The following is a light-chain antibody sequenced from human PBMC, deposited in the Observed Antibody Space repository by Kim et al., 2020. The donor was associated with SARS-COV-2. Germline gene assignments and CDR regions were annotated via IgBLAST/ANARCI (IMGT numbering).Light chain of an antibody. V-gene: IGLV7-46*01. J-gene: IGLJ3*02. CDR3: LLSYSGAWV. CDR1: TGVVTSGHY. Sequence: QAVVTQEPSLTVSPGGTVTLTCGYGTGVVTSGHYPYWFQQRPGQAPRTLIYDTTNKHSWTPARFSGSLLGGKAALTLSGAQPEDEADYYCLLSYSGAWVFGGGTKLTVL. CDR2: DTT.